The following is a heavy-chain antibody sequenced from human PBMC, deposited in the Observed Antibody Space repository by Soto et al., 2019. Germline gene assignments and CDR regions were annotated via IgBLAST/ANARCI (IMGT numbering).Heavy chain of an antibody. CDR2: MSGSGAST. J-gene: IGHJ4*02. Sequence: GGSLRLSCAASGFTFSNYPMSWVRQAPGKGLEWVSGMSGSGASTYYADSVKGRFTISRDNSKNTLYLQMNSLRGEDMAIYYCAKVGSGWYYFDYWGQGTLVTVSS. CDR1: GFTFSNYP. CDR3: AKVGSGWYYFDY. D-gene: IGHD6-19*01. V-gene: IGHV3-23*01.